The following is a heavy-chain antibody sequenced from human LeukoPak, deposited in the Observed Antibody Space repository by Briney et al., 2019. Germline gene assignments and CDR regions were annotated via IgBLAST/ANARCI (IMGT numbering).Heavy chain of an antibody. V-gene: IGHV1-2*02. Sequence: GGSVMVSCKASGYTFTGYYMHWVRQAPGQGLEGMGGINPNSGGTNYAQKFQGSVTMTRDTSISTAYMELSRLRSDDTAVYYCASTSGYSYGLDYWGQGTLVTVSS. J-gene: IGHJ4*02. CDR1: GYTFTGYY. CDR2: INPNSGGT. D-gene: IGHD5-18*01. CDR3: ASTSGYSYGLDY.